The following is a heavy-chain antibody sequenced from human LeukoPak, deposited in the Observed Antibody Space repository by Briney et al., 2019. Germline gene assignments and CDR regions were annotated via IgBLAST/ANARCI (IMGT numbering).Heavy chain of an antibody. CDR1: GFTFSGYW. CDR2: TKSDGSST. CDR3: ARTFAAAHIDY. J-gene: IGHJ4*02. Sequence: GGSLRLSCAASGFTFSGYWMHWVRQAPGKGLVWVSRTKSDGSSTTYADSVKGRFTISRDNAKNTLYLEMNSLRAEDTAVYYCARTFAAAHIDYWGQGTLVTVSS. D-gene: IGHD2-15*01. V-gene: IGHV3-74*01.